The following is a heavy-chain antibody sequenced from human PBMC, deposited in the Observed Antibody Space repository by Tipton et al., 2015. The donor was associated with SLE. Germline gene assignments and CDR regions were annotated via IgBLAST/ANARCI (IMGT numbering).Heavy chain of an antibody. Sequence: TLSLTCAVYGGSFSGYYWSWIRQPSGKGLEWIGEINHSGSTNYNPSLKSRVTISVDTSKNQFSLKLSSVTAADTAVYYCAGLYSSSWLPFGYYYYGMYVWGQGTTVTVSS. CDR1: GGSFSGYY. J-gene: IGHJ6*02. CDR2: INHSGST. V-gene: IGHV4-34*01. CDR3: AGLYSSSWLPFGYYYYGMYV. D-gene: IGHD6-13*01.